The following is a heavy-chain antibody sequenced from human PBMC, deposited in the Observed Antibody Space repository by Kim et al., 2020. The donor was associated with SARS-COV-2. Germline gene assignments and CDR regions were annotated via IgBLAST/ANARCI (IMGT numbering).Heavy chain of an antibody. Sequence: GGSLRLSCSTSGFTFSNYGMNWVRQTPGKGLEWVSYIRSGSGYTYYADSVRGRFTISRDNAKNSVFLHMSSLRADDTGVYYCASDYFNFVDIIGAPLGQWGQGTKVTVSS. CDR3: ASDYFNFVDIIGAPLGQ. D-gene: IGHD3-9*01. V-gene: IGHV3-21*01. CDR2: IRSGSGYT. J-gene: IGHJ4*02. CDR1: GFTFSNYG.